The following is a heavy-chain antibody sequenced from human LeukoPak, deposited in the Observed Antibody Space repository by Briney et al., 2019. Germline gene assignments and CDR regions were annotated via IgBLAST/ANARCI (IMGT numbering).Heavy chain of an antibody. D-gene: IGHD3-22*01. V-gene: IGHV1-69*13. CDR3: ARCAGDSSGYRDAFDI. J-gene: IGHJ3*02. CDR1: GGTFSSFG. Sequence: ASVKVSCKASGGTFSSFGISWVRQAPGQGLEWMGGIIPIFGTRNIAQKFQGRVTITADESTSTAYMELSSLRSEDTAVYYCARCAGDSSGYRDAFDIWGQGTMVTVSS. CDR2: IIPIFGTR.